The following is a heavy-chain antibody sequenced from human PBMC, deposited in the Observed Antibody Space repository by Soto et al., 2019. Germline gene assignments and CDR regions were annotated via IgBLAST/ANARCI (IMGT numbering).Heavy chain of an antibody. CDR3: ARDPHSSGWLYFDY. D-gene: IGHD6-19*01. CDR2: IIPIFGTA. J-gene: IGHJ4*02. V-gene: IGHV1-69*06. CDR1: GVTFSSYA. Sequence: SVKVSGKASGVTFSSYAISWVRQAPGQGLEWMGGIIPIFGTANYAQKFQGRVTITADKSTSTAYMELSSLRSEDTAVYYCARDPHSSGWLYFDYWGQGTLVTVSS.